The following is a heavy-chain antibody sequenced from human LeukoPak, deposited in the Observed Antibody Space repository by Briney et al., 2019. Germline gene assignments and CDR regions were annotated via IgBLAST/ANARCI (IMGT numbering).Heavy chain of an antibody. CDR1: GGSFSGYY. J-gene: IGHJ4*02. D-gene: IGHD2-15*01. Sequence: SETLSLTCAVYGGSFSGYYWSWIRQPPGKGLEWIGEINHSGSTNYNPSLKSRVAISVDTSKNQFSLKLSSVTAADTAVYYCAGRQRWPFDYWGQGTLVTVSS. V-gene: IGHV4-34*01. CDR2: INHSGST. CDR3: AGRQRWPFDY.